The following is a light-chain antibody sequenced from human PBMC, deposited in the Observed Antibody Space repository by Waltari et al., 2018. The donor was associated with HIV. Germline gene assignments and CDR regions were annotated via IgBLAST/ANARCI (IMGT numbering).Light chain of an antibody. J-gene: IGLJ3*02. CDR3: CSSAGSGTFVV. CDR1: WSDIGSYDL. V-gene: IGLV2-23*03. Sequence: QSALTQPASVSGSPGQSSTLSCSGTWSDIGSYDLVSWYQHFPRKTPQRILYDGNERPSAVAPSCSGSKSANTASLVISGLQSEDDADYYCCSSAGSGTFVVFGGGTRLTV. CDR2: DGN.